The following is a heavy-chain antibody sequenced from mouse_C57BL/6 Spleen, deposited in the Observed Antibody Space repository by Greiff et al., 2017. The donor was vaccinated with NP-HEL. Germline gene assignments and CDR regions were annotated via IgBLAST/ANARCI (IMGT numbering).Heavy chain of an antibody. V-gene: IGHV1-26*01. CDR3: ARCSNYFDY. CDR1: GYTFTDYY. CDR2: INPNNGGT. J-gene: IGHJ2*01. Sequence: VQLQQSGPELVKPGASVKISCKASGYTFTDYYMNWVKQSHGKSLEWIGDINPNNGGTSYNQKFKGKATLTVDKSSSTAYMELRSLTSEDSAVYYSARCSNYFDYWGQGTTLTVSS. D-gene: IGHD1-1*01.